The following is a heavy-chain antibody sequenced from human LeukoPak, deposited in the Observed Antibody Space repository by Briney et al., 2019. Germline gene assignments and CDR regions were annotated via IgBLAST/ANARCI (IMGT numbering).Heavy chain of an antibody. V-gene: IGHV4-59*01. CDR2: IYYSGST. Sequence: PSETLSLTCTVSGGSISSYYWSWIRQPPGKGLEWIGYIYYSGSTNYNPSLKSRVTISVDTSKNQFSLKLSSVTAADTAVYYCARATTGTLYPYFDYRGQGTLVTVSS. D-gene: IGHD1-1*01. CDR1: GGSISSYY. CDR3: ARATTGTLYPYFDY. J-gene: IGHJ4*02.